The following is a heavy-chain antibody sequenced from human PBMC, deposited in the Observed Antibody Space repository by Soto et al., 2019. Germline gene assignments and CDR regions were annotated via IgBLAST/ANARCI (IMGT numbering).Heavy chain of an antibody. Sequence: ASVKVSCKASGYTFTSYAMHWVRQAPGQRLEWMGWINAVNGNTKYSQKFQDRLTITRDTSATTAYMELSSLSSEDTAVYYCARVMESRSSDWYNCFDYWGQGTQVTVSS. D-gene: IGHD6-19*01. V-gene: IGHV1-3*01. CDR1: GYTFTSYA. CDR2: INAVNGNT. J-gene: IGHJ4*02. CDR3: ARVMESRSSDWYNCFDY.